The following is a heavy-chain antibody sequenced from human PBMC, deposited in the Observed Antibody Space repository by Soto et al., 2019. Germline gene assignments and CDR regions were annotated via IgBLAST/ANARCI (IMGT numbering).Heavy chain of an antibody. CDR3: ARDRAAAAGRYYGMDV. Sequence: PLETLSLTCTVSGGSISSYYWSWIRQPPGKGLEWIGYIYYSGSTNYNPSLKSRVTISVDTSKNQFSLKLSSVTAADTAVYYCARDRAAAAGRYYGMDVWGQGTTVTVSS. CDR1: GGSISSYY. D-gene: IGHD6-13*01. V-gene: IGHV4-59*01. CDR2: IYYSGST. J-gene: IGHJ6*02.